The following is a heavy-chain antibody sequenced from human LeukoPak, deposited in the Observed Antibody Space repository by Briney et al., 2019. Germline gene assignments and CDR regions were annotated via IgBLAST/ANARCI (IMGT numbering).Heavy chain of an antibody. Sequence: SETLSLTCTVSGGSISGTSYYWGWIRQPPGKGLEWIGSIYYGGNTYYNPSLKSRVIISVDTSKNQFSLKLSSVTAADTAVYYCARGDLERHPNRNYYYYYYMDVWGKGTTVTVSS. CDR3: ARGDLERHPNRNYYYYYYMDV. D-gene: IGHD1-1*01. V-gene: IGHV4-39*07. J-gene: IGHJ6*03. CDR2: IYYGGNT. CDR1: GGSISGTSYY.